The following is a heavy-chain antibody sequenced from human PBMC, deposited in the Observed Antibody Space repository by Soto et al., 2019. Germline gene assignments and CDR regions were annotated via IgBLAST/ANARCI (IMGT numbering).Heavy chain of an antibody. V-gene: IGHV4-31*03. CDR1: GGSISSGGYY. Sequence: QVQLQESGPGLVKPSQTLSLTCTVSGGSISSGGYYWSWIRQHPGKGLEWIGYIYYSGSTYYNPSLNTRVTLSVDTSKNQFSLKLSSVTAADTAVYYCARDRGSYYDSSGYWDYWGQGTLVTVSS. CDR3: ARDRGSYYDSSGYWDY. J-gene: IGHJ4*02. CDR2: IYYSGST. D-gene: IGHD3-22*01.